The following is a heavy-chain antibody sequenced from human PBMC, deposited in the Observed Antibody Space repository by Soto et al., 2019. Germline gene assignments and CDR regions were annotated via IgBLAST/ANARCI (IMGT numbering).Heavy chain of an antibody. J-gene: IGHJ6*02. CDR3: AKDAAGGYYYYYYGMDV. CDR2: ISYDGSNK. Sequence: PGGSLRLSCAASGFTFSSYGMHWVRQAPGKGLEWVAVISYDGSNKYYADSVKGRFTISRDNSKNTLYLQMNSLRAEDTAVYYCAKDAAGGYYYYYYGMDVWGQGTTVTVSS. CDR1: GFTFSSYG. D-gene: IGHD3-16*01. V-gene: IGHV3-30*18.